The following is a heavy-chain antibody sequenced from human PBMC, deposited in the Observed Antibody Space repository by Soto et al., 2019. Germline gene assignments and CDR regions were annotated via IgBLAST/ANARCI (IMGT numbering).Heavy chain of an antibody. CDR3: ARGTVVVPAAGGWFDP. CDR2: IYHSGST. V-gene: IGHV4-30-2*01. D-gene: IGHD2-2*01. Sequence: QLQLQESGSGLVKPSQTLSLTCAVSGGSISSGGYSWSWIRQPPGKGLEWIGYIYHSGSTYYNPSLKSRVIISVDRSKNQFSLKLSSVTAADTAVYYCARGTVVVPAAGGWFDPWGQGTLVTVSS. J-gene: IGHJ5*02. CDR1: GGSISSGGYS.